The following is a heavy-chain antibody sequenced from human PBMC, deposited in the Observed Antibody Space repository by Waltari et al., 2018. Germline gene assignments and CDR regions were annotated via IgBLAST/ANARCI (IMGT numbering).Heavy chain of an antibody. Sequence: EVQLVESGGDMVHPGGSLRLSCVVHGLNFMNYDMIWVRQAPGKGLEWISYIGTSAGDIYYAESVKGRFTISRDNVKNSLYLQMNSLRVEDTAVYYCATDVSGWVDFEHWGRGTLVTVSS. V-gene: IGHV3-48*03. CDR3: ATDVSGWVDFEH. CDR1: GLNFMNYD. D-gene: IGHD6-19*01. CDR2: IGTSAGDI. J-gene: IGHJ4*02.